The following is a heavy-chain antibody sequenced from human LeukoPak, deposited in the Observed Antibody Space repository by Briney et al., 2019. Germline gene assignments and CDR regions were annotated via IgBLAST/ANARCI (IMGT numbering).Heavy chain of an antibody. CDR3: ARDRGYCSGGSCYRSYDY. D-gene: IGHD2-15*01. CDR1: GFTFSSYW. V-gene: IGHV3-7*01. J-gene: IGHJ4*02. CDR2: IKQDGSEK. Sequence: PGGSLRLSCAASGFTFSSYWMSWVRQAPGKGLEWVANIKQDGSEKYYVDSVKGRFTISRDNAKNSLYLQMNSLRAEDTAVYYCARDRGYCSGGSCYRSYDYWGQGTLVTVSS.